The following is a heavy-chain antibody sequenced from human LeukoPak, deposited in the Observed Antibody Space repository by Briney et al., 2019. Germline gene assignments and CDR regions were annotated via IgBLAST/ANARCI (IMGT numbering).Heavy chain of an antibody. D-gene: IGHD1-26*01. CDR2: INSDGSST. CDR1: GFTFSSYW. CDR3: ARARWELLLGNY. J-gene: IGHJ4*02. V-gene: IGHV3-74*01. Sequence: GALRLSCAASGFTFSSYWMHWVRQAPGKGLVWVSRINSDGSSTSYADSVKGRFTVSRDNAKNTLYLQMNSLRAEDTAVYYCARARWELLLGNYWGQGTLVTVSS.